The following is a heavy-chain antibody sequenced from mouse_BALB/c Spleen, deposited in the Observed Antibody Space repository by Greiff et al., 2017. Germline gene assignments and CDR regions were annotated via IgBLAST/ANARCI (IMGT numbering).Heavy chain of an antibody. CDR3: ARLGRPPFDY. V-gene: IGHV14-3*02. CDR1: GFNIKDTY. CDR2: IDPANGNT. J-gene: IGHJ2*01. Sequence: VQLKQSGAELVKPGASVKLSCTASGFNIKDTYMHWVKQRPEQGLEWIGRIDPANGNTKYDPKFQGKATITADKSSSTAYMELSSLTSEDSAVYYCARLGRPPFDYWGQGTTLTVSS. D-gene: IGHD4-1*01.